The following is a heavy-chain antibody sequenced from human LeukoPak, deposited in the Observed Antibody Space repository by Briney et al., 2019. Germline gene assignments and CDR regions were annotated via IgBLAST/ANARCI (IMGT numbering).Heavy chain of an antibody. CDR2: ISGSGGST. V-gene: IGHV3-23*01. CDR1: GFTFSSYG. D-gene: IGHD3-10*01. CDR3: ARVLPWPNAFDI. Sequence: GGTLRLSCAASGFTFSSYGMSWVRQAPGKGLEWVSAISGSGGSTYYADSVKGRFTISRDNAKNSLYLQMNSLRAEDTAVYYCARVLPWPNAFDIWGQGTMVTVSS. J-gene: IGHJ3*02.